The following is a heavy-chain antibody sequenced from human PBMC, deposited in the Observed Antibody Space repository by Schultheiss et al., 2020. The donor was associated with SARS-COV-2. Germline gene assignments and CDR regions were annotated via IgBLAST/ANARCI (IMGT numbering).Heavy chain of an antibody. CDR3: AREAGTTDWWFDP. J-gene: IGHJ5*02. Sequence: SLKISCAASGFTFSSYSMNWVRQAPGKGLEWVAVISYDGSKKYYADSVKGRFTISRDNSKNTLYLQMNSLRAEDTAVYYCAREAGTTDWWFDPWGQGTLVTVSS. CDR2: ISYDGSKK. CDR1: GFTFSSYS. V-gene: IGHV3-30*03. D-gene: IGHD1-1*01.